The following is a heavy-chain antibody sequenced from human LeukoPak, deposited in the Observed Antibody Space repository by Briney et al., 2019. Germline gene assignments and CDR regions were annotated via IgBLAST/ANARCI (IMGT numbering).Heavy chain of an antibody. CDR3: ARNLDSSGWFYFDY. J-gene: IGHJ4*02. Sequence: GGSLRLSCAASGFTFSDYYMSWIRQAPGKGLEWVSYISSSGTTIYYADSVKGRFTISRDNAKNSLYLQMNSLRAEDTAVYYCARNLDSSGWFYFDYWGQGTLVTVSS. CDR1: GFTFSDYY. CDR2: ISSSGTTI. V-gene: IGHV3-11*04. D-gene: IGHD6-19*01.